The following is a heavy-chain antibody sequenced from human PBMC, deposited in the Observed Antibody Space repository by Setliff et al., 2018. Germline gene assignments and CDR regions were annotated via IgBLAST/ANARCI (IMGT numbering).Heavy chain of an antibody. CDR3: ARDLDYQYYYETSGRDAFDI. CDR2: IIPFFRTA. V-gene: IGHV1-69*05. Sequence: SVKVSCKASGYTFSSYAMNWVRQAPGQGLEWMGGIIPFFRTANYAQNFQDRVTITTDESTSTAYMELRSLRSDDTAVYYCARDLDYQYYYETSGRDAFDIWGLGTMVTVS. J-gene: IGHJ3*02. CDR1: GYTFSSYA. D-gene: IGHD3-22*01.